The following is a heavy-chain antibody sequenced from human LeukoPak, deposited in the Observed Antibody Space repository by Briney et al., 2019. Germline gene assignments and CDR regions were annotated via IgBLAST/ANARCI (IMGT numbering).Heavy chain of an antibody. J-gene: IGHJ4*02. V-gene: IGHV3-30-3*01. CDR2: ISYDGSNK. D-gene: IGHD3-16*01. Sequence: GGSLRLSCAASGFTFSSYAMHWVRQAPGKGLEWVAVISYDGSNKYYADSVKGRFTISRDNSKNTLYLQMNSLRAEDTAVYYCARARIMITFGGLDYWGQGTLVTVSS. CDR1: GFTFSSYA. CDR3: ARARIMITFGGLDY.